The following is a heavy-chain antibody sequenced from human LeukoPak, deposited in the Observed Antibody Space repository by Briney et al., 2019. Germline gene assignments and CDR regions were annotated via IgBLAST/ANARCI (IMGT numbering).Heavy chain of an antibody. CDR3: ARVTPYYDFDY. CDR2: INAGNGNT. J-gene: IGHJ4*02. CDR1: GYTFTSYA. D-gene: IGHD3-3*01. Sequence: ASVNVSCKASGYTFTSYAMHWVRQAPGQRLEWMGWINAGNGNTKYSQKFQGRVTITRDTSASTAYMELSSLRSEDTAVYYCARVTPYYDFDYWGQGTLVTVSS. V-gene: IGHV1-3*01.